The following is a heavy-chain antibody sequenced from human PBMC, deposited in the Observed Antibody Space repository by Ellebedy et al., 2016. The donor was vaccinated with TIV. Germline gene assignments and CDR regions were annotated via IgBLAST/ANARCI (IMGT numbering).Heavy chain of an antibody. J-gene: IGHJ4*02. CDR2: IYPGDSDT. D-gene: IGHD6-19*01. CDR3: ARPPRSSGWYGDPAFDY. V-gene: IGHV5-51*01. Sequence: GESLKISXKGSGYSFTSYWIGWVRQMPGKGLEWMGIIYPGDSDTRYSPSFQGQVTISADKSISTAYLQWSSLKASDTAMYYCARPPRSSGWYGDPAFDYWGQGTLVTVSS. CDR1: GYSFTSYW.